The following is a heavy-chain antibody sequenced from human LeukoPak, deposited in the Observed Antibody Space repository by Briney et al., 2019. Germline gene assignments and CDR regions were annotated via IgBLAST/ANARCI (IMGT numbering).Heavy chain of an antibody. D-gene: IGHD1-7*01. CDR2: ISAYNANT. CDR1: GYTFTSYG. J-gene: IGHJ4*02. Sequence: ASVKVPCKASGYTFTSYGISWVRQAPGQGLEWMGWISAYNANTNYAQKLQGRVTMTTDTSTSTAYMVLRSLRSNDTAVYYGAIIFRRAQNWNYNDWGQGTLVT. V-gene: IGHV1-18*01. CDR3: AIIFRRAQNWNYND.